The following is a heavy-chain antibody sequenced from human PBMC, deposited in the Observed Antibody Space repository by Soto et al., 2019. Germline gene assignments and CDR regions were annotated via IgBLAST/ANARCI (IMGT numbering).Heavy chain of an antibody. J-gene: IGHJ4*02. D-gene: IGHD5-18*01. CDR3: ARDTSGRSYGTNHFDY. V-gene: IGHV4-59*12. Sequence: SETLSLTCTVSGGSISSYYWSWIRQPPGKGLERIGYIYYSGSTYYNPSLKSRVTISVDTSKNQFSLKLSSVTAADTAVYYCARDTSGRSYGTNHFDYWGQGTLVTVSS. CDR2: IYYSGST. CDR1: GGSISSYY.